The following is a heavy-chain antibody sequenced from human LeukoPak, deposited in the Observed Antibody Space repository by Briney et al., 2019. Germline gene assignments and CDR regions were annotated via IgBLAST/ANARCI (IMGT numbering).Heavy chain of an antibody. D-gene: IGHD2-2*01. V-gene: IGHV1-46*01. CDR2: INPSGGST. Sequence: ASVKVSCKASGYTFTSYYMHWVRQAPGQGLEWMGIINPSGGSTSYAQKFQGRVTMTRDTSTSTVYMELSSLRSGDTAVYYCARDPLSDIVVVPAAEDDAFDIWGQGTMVTVSS. CDR3: ARDPLSDIVVVPAAEDDAFDI. J-gene: IGHJ3*02. CDR1: GYTFTSYY.